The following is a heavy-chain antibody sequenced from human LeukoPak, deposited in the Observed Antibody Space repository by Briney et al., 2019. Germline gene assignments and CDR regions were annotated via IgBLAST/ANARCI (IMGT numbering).Heavy chain of an antibody. D-gene: IGHD1-14*01. CDR2: ISISIIYI. V-gene: IGHV3-21*01. CDR3: ARDVDRHGVPEYYYYGMDV. CDR1: GFTFSSYS. Sequence: GGSLRLSCAASGFTFSSYSMNWVRQAPGKGREWVSSISISIIYIYYADSVKGRFTISRDNAKNSLYLQMNSLRAEDTAVYYCARDVDRHGVPEYYYYGMDVWGQGTTVTVSS. J-gene: IGHJ6*02.